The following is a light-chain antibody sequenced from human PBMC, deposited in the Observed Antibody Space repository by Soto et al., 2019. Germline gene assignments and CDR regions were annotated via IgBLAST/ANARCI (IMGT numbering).Light chain of an antibody. V-gene: IGKV1-39*01. CDR3: QQYNNWPQT. CDR1: QSISNY. CDR2: GAS. Sequence: DIQMTQSPSSLSASVGDRVTITCRASQSISNYVNWYQQKAGKVPKLLIYGASSLQSGVPSRFSGSGSGTEFTLTISSLQSEDFAVYYCQQYNNWPQTFGQGTKV. J-gene: IGKJ1*01.